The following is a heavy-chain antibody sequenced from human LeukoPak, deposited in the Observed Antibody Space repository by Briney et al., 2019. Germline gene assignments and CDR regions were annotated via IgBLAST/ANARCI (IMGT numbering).Heavy chain of an antibody. J-gene: IGHJ4*02. CDR2: ISSDGSNN. D-gene: IGHD1-26*01. CDR1: GVTLSSYC. V-gene: IGHV3-30*18. Sequence: GGSLKLSCAASGVTLSSYCMHWVRQAPGKGLEWVADISSDGSNNYYADSVKGRFTISRDNSKNMLYLQMNSLRAEDTAVYYCAKRGESGRSKRPPDFWGQGTLVTVSS. CDR3: AKRGESGRSKRPPDF.